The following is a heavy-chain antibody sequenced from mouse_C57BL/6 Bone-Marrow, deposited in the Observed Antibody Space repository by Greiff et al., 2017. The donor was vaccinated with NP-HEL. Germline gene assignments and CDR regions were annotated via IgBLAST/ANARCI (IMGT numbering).Heavy chain of an antibody. CDR2: IDPETGGT. CDR1: GYTFTDYE. CDR3: TRGGVCDGYYLFAY. V-gene: IGHV1-15*01. J-gene: IGHJ3*01. D-gene: IGHD2-3*01. Sequence: QVQLKQSGAELVRPGASVTLSCKASGYTFTDYEMHWVKQTPVHGLEWIGAIDPETGGTAYNQKFKGKAILTADKSSSTAYMELRSLTSEDSAVYYCTRGGVCDGYYLFAYWGQGTLVTVSA.